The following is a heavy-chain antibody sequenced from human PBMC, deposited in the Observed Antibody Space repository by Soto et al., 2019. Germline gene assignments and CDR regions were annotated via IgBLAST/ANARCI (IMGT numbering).Heavy chain of an antibody. CDR2: IYYSGST. CDR3: ARASLEDFWSGQGWCDP. CDR1: GGSISSGDYY. Sequence: PSETLSLTCTVSGGSISSGDYYWSWIRQPPGKGLEWIGYIYYSGSTYYNPSLKSRVTISVDTSKNQFSLKLSSVTAADTAVYYCARASLEDFWSGQGWCDPWGQGTLVTVSS. V-gene: IGHV4-30-4*01. J-gene: IGHJ5*02. D-gene: IGHD3-3*01.